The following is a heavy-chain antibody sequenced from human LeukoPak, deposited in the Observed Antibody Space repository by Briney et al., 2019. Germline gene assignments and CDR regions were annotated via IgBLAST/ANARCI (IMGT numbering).Heavy chain of an antibody. J-gene: IGHJ3*02. CDR2: IDPSDSYT. CDR1: GYSFTSSW. CDR3: ARHRGGDYGLDAFDI. Sequence: GESLRISCKGSGYSFTSSWISWVRQMPGKGLEWMGRIDPSDSYTNYSPSFQGHVTISDDRSISTAYRQWSSLKASDTAMYYCARHRGGDYGLDAFDIWGQGTMVTVSS. D-gene: IGHD4-17*01. V-gene: IGHV5-10-1*01.